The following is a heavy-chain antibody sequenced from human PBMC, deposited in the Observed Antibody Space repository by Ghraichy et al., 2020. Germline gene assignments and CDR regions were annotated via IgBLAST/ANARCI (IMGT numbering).Heavy chain of an antibody. CDR2: IKQDGSEK. J-gene: IGHJ4*02. Sequence: GGSLRLSCAASGFTFNNYWMSWVRQAPGKGLEWVANIKQDGSEKYYVDSVKGRFTISRDNAKNSLYLQMNSLRAEDTAVYYCARDLGPFDYWGQGTLVTVSS. V-gene: IGHV3-7*03. CDR1: GFTFNNYW. CDR3: ARDLGPFDY. D-gene: IGHD7-27*01.